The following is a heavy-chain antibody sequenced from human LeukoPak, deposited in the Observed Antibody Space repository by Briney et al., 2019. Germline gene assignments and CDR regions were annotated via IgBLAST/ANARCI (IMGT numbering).Heavy chain of an antibody. CDR1: GFTFSSFV. V-gene: IGHV3-23*01. CDR2: ISGSGGTT. CDR3: ARSPPYCTSTSCYAPGY. J-gene: IGHJ4*02. Sequence: GGSLRLSCAASGFTFSSFVLSWVRQAPGKGLEWVSAISGSGGTTYYADSVKGRFTISRDSSKNTLYLQMNSLRAEDTAVYYCARSPPYCTSTSCYAPGYWGQGTLVTVSS. D-gene: IGHD2-2*01.